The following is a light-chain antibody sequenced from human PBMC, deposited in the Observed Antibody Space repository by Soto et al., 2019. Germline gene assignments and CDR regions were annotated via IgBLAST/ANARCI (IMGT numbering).Light chain of an antibody. CDR3: AAWDDSLSGDV. Sequence: SVLTQPPSASATPGQRVTISCFGSSSNIGRNYVYWYQQLPGTAPKLLISKNNQRPSGVPDRFSGSKSGTSASLAISGPRSEDEADYYCAAWDDSLSGDVFGHGTKATVL. CDR2: KNN. V-gene: IGLV1-47*01. CDR1: SSNIGRNY. J-gene: IGLJ1*01.